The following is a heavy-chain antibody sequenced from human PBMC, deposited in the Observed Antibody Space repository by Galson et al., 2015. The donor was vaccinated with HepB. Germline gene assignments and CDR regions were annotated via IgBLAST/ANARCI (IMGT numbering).Heavy chain of an antibody. CDR2: ISYDGSNK. Sequence: SLRLSCAASGFTFSSCAMHWVRQAPGKGLEWVAVISYDGSNKYYADSVKGRFTISRDNSKNTLYLQMNSLRAEDTAVYYCARVKVYSSPSYSSGWFNHAFDIWGQGTMVTVSS. CDR3: ARVKVYSSPSYSSGWFNHAFDI. CDR1: GFTFSSCA. J-gene: IGHJ3*02. V-gene: IGHV3-30-3*01. D-gene: IGHD6-19*01.